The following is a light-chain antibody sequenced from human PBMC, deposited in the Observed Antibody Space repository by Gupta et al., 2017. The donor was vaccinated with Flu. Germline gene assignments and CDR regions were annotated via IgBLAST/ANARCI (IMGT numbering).Light chain of an antibody. J-gene: IGKJ2*03. CDR1: QSVFNY. Sequence: DIQMTQSPSSLSASIGGRVTITCRASQSVFNYLSWYQQRPGKAPELLIYAASSLHAGDPSRVSGSGFGTDFTLTISNLQPEDFATYYCQQSYRTPKSFGQGTKLEI. CDR3: QQSYRTPKS. V-gene: IGKV1-39*01. CDR2: AAS.